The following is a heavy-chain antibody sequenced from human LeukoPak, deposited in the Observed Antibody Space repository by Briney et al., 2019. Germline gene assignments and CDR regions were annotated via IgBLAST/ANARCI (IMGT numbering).Heavy chain of an antibody. CDR1: GGSISSYY. Sequence: SETLSLTCTVSGGSISSYYWSWIRQPPGKGLEWIGYIYYSGSTNYNPSPKSRVTISVDTSKNQFSLKLSSVTAADTAVYYCARWDTDWFDPWGQGTLVTVSS. D-gene: IGHD1-26*01. CDR2: IYYSGST. J-gene: IGHJ5*02. V-gene: IGHV4-59*01. CDR3: ARWDTDWFDP.